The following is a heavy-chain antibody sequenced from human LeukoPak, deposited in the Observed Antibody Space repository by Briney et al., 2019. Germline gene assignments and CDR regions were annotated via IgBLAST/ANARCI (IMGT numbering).Heavy chain of an antibody. CDR1: GFTFDDYA. CDR3: AKDAAAAGTNPTGNY. J-gene: IGHJ4*02. Sequence: GRSLRLSCAASGFTFDDYAMHWVRQAPGKGLEWVSGISWNSGSIGYADSVKGRFTISRDNAKNSLYLQMNSLRAEDMALYYCAKDAAAAGTNPTGNYWGQGTLVTVSS. V-gene: IGHV3-9*03. D-gene: IGHD6-13*01. CDR2: ISWNSGSI.